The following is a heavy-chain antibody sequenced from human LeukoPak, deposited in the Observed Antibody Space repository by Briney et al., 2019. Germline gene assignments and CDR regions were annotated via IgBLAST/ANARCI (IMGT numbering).Heavy chain of an antibody. CDR2: IYYSGST. J-gene: IGHJ4*02. CDR1: GGSISSGGYY. D-gene: IGHD4-17*01. CDR3: ASSSLGDYNFDY. Sequence: PSETLSLTCTVSGGSISSGGYYWSWIRQHPGKGLEWIGYIYYSGSTYYNPSLKSRVTISVDTSKNQFSLKLSSVTAADTAVYYCASSSLGDYNFDYSGQGTLVTVSS. V-gene: IGHV4-31*03.